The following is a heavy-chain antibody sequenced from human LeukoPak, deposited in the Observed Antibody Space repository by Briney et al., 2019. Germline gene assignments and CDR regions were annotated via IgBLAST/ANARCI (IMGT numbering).Heavy chain of an antibody. CDR2: INPNSGGT. Sequence: ASVKVSCKASGYTFTGYYMHWVRQAPGRGLEWMGWINPNSGGTNYAQKFQGRVTMTRDTSISTAYMELSRLRSDDTAVYYCARDHCSSTSCYDYWGQGTLVTVSS. J-gene: IGHJ4*02. D-gene: IGHD2-2*01. V-gene: IGHV1-2*02. CDR3: ARDHCSSTSCYDY. CDR1: GYTFTGYY.